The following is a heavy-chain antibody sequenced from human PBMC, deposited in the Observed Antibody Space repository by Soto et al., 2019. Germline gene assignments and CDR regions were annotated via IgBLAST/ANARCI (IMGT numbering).Heavy chain of an antibody. D-gene: IGHD7-27*01. J-gene: IGHJ4*02. CDR1: GFTFSSYA. Sequence: GGSLRLSCAASGFTFSSYAMHWVRQAPGKGLEYVSAISSNGGSTYYANSVKGRFTIYRDNSKNTLYLQMGSLRAEDMAVYYCARARSGSGDLFDYWGQGTLVTVSS. V-gene: IGHV3-64*01. CDR3: ARARSGSGDLFDY. CDR2: ISSNGGST.